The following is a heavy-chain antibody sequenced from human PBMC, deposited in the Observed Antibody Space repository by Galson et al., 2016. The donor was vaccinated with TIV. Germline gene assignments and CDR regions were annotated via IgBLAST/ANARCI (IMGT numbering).Heavy chain of an antibody. Sequence: QSGAEVKKPGESLTISCKGSGFSFSNSWISWVRQKPGKGLEWLAIIYPDNSDTRYSPSFEGQVTISADMSTSTAYLQWCSLKASDPALYYCARRGTYTTGWYGEFDLWGQGTLVTVSS. J-gene: IGHJ5*02. CDR1: GFSFSNSW. CDR3: ARRGTYTTGWYGEFDL. V-gene: IGHV5-51*01. D-gene: IGHD6-19*01. CDR2: IYPDNSDT.